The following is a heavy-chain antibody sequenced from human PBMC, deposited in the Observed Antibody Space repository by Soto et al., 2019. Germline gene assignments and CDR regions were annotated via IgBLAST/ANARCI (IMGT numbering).Heavy chain of an antibody. J-gene: IGHJ4*02. CDR2: ILYDGSNK. V-gene: IGHV3-30-3*01. CDR1: AFPFSSFA. CDR3: ARAYYSDDSGRFDY. D-gene: IGHD3-22*01. Sequence: GSLILSCAVSAFPFSSFAMHWVRQAPDKGLEWVAKILYDGSNKYYADSVKGRFIISRDNSKNTLYLQMNSLRAEDTAVYYCARAYYSDDSGRFDYWGQGTLVTVSS.